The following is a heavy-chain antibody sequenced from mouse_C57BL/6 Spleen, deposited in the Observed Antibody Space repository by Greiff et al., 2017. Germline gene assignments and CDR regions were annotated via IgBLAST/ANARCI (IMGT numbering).Heavy chain of an antibody. CDR2: IHPNSGST. Sequence: QVQLQQPGAELVKPGASVKLSCKASGYTFTSYWMHWVKQRPGQGLEWIGMIHPNSGSTNYNEKFKSKATLTVDKSSSTAYMQLSSLTSEDSAVYYCASEGDSLRGYAMDYWGQGTSVTVSS. J-gene: IGHJ4*01. V-gene: IGHV1-64*01. D-gene: IGHD2-13*01. CDR3: ASEGDSLRGYAMDY. CDR1: GYTFTSYW.